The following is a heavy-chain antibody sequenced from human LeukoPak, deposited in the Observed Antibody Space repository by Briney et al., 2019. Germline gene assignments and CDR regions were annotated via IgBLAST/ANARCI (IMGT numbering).Heavy chain of an antibody. CDR1: GFTFSSYS. CDR3: AGLGATGLDFGH. J-gene: IGHJ4*02. D-gene: IGHD1-26*01. CDR2: ISSSSSYI. Sequence: GGSLRLSCAASGFTFSSYSMNWVRQAPGKGLEWVSSISSSSSYIYYADSVKGRFTISRDNAKNSLYLQMNSLRAEDTAVYYCAGLGATGLDFGHWGQGTLVTVSS. V-gene: IGHV3-21*01.